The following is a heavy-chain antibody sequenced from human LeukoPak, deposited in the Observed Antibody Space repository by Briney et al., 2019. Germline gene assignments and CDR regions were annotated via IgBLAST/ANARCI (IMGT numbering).Heavy chain of an antibody. CDR2: FDPEDGET. Sequence: ASVKVSCKVSGYTLTELSMHWVRQAPGKGLEWMGGFDPEDGETIYAQKFQGIVTMTEDTSTDTAYMELSSLRSEDTAVYYCATAPMHDYVRLFDYWGQGTLVTVSS. V-gene: IGHV1-24*01. J-gene: IGHJ4*02. CDR3: ATAPMHDYVRLFDY. CDR1: GYTLTELS. D-gene: IGHD3-10*02.